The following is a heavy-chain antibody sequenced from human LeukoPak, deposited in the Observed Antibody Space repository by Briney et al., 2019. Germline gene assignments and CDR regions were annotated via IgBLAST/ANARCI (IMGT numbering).Heavy chain of an antibody. CDR1: GFTLSSHG. CDR3: AKDPQTNWHQLLNYYYYSGMDV. Sequence: GRSLRLSCAASGFTLSSHGMHWVRHAPGKGLVWVAVITYDGSNKYYADSVKGRFTISRDNSKNTLYLQMNSPRAEDTAVYYCAKDPQTNWHQLLNYYYYSGMDVWGQGTTVTVSS. CDR2: ITYDGSNK. J-gene: IGHJ6*02. D-gene: IGHD2-2*01. V-gene: IGHV3-30*18.